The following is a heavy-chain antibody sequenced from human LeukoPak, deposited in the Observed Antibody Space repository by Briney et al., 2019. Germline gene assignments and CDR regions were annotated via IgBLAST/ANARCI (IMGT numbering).Heavy chain of an antibody. V-gene: IGHV3-7*01. CDR1: GFTVSSNY. D-gene: IGHD3-10*01. CDR2: IKEDGSDK. Sequence: GGSLRLSCAASGFTVSSNYMSWVRQAPGKGLEWVANIKEDGSDKYYVDSVKGRFIISRDNVKNSLYLQMNSLRVEDTAVYYCARTYYYGSGSYYNGADFDYWGQGTLVTVSS. J-gene: IGHJ4*02. CDR3: ARTYYYGSGSYYNGADFDY.